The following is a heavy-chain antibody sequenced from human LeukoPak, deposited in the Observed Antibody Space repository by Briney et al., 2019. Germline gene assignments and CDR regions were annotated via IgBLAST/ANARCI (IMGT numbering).Heavy chain of an antibody. CDR1: RGSISSSSYY. V-gene: IGHV4-39*01. CDR2: FYYIGGT. J-gene: IGHJ4*02. D-gene: IGHD4-11*01. Sequence: SETLSLTCTVSRGSISSSSYYWGWVRQPPGKRLEWIGSFYYIGGTYYNPSLEGRVTISADSSKNQFSLKLTSVTAADTALYYCARILTTFDSWGQGTLVTVSS. CDR3: ARILTTFDS.